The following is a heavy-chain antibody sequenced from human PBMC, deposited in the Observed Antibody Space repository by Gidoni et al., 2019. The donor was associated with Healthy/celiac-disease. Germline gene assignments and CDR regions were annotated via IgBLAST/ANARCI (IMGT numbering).Heavy chain of an antibody. D-gene: IGHD6-19*01. CDR1: GATFSSYA. CDR2: ISVSGGST. J-gene: IGHJ4*02. Sequence: EVQLLESGGGLVQPGGSLRLSCAAPGATFSSYAMSWVRQAPGTGLEWVSAISVSGGSTYYADSVKGRFTISRDNSKNTLYLQMNSLRAEDTAVYYCAKRMGSGWFFDYWGQGTLVTVSS. CDR3: AKRMGSGWFFDY. V-gene: IGHV3-23*01.